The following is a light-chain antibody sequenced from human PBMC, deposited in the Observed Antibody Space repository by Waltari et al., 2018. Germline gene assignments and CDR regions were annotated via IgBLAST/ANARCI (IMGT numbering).Light chain of an antibody. Sequence: QLVLTQSPPASASLGASVKLTCTLSSGHSTNLIAWLQQQPGKGPRYLMQVNSDGSHRKGDEIPDRFSGSSSGAERYLTISSLQSEDEADYYCETGGHGTWVFGGGTKLTVL. V-gene: IGLV4-69*01. CDR2: VNSDGSH. J-gene: IGLJ3*02. CDR3: ETGGHGTWV. CDR1: SGHSTNL.